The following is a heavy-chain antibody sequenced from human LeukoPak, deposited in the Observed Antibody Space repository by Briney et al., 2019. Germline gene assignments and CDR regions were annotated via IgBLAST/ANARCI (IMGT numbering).Heavy chain of an antibody. CDR3: ARDATWGQWYFDH. J-gene: IGHJ4*02. CDR1: GFSLSNPG. CDR2: IAREGGAM. D-gene: IGHD6-19*01. V-gene: IGHV3-30*03. Sequence: GGSLRLSRVASGFSLSNPGMHLVRQGPGEGLGWVSVIAREGGAMFYADSVKRRFTLSRDNSKNMFFLQMNFLTVEDTAIYYCARDATWGQWYFDHWGQGTPVTVSS.